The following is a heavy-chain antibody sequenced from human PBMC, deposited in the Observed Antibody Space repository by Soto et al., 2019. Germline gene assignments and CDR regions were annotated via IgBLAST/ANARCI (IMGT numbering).Heavy chain of an antibody. CDR2: INQGGSAK. Sequence: EVQLVESGGGLVQPGGSLRLSCAASTFTFSNHWMSWVRQAPGKGLEWVANINQGGSAKYYLDSVKGRFTISRDNAKNSLDLQMNSLRAEDTAVYDCARIYCSTTSCYIDYWGQGTLVTVSS. J-gene: IGHJ4*02. D-gene: IGHD2-2*02. CDR1: TFTFSNHW. CDR3: ARIYCSTTSCYIDY. V-gene: IGHV3-7*01.